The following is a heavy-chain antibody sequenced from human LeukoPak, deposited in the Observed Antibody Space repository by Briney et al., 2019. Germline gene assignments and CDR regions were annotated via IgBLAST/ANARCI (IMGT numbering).Heavy chain of an antibody. D-gene: IGHD3-10*01. CDR2: ISAYNGNT. CDR3: ARGSPSDYYGSGSYYTLFDY. J-gene: IGHJ4*02. Sequence: ASVKVSCKASGYTFTSYGISWVRQAPGQGLDWIGWISAYNGNTNYAQKLQGRVTMTTDTSTSTAYMELRSLRSDDTAVYYCARGSPSDYYGSGSYYTLFDYWGQGTLVTVSS. V-gene: IGHV1-18*04. CDR1: GYTFTSYG.